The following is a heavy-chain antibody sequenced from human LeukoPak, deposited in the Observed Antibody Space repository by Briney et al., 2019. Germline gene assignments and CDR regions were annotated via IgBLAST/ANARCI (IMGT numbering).Heavy chain of an antibody. V-gene: IGHV3-21*01. J-gene: IGHJ3*02. Sequence: GGSLRLSCAASGFAFNTYSVNWVRQAPGKGLEWIASISSTSSNIFYADSLKGRFTISRDNAKNSLYLQMNSLRAEDTAVYFCARIRDAYHSFDIWGQGTMVTVSS. CDR1: GFAFNTYS. CDR2: ISSTSSNI. D-gene: IGHD2-2*01. CDR3: ARIRDAYHSFDI.